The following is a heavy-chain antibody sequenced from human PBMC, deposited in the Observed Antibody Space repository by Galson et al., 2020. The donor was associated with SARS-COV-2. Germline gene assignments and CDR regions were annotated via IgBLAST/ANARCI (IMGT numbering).Heavy chain of an antibody. D-gene: IGHD3-3*01. CDR2: IRYDGSNK. CDR3: AKPAKTLYYDFWSGLDY. CDR1: GFTFSSYG. Sequence: GESLKISCAASGFTFSSYGMHWVRQAPGKGLEWVTFIRYDGSNKYYADSVKGRFAISRDISKSTLYLQMNSLRPEDTAVYYCAKPAKTLYYDFWSGLDYWGQGTLVTVSS. J-gene: IGHJ4*02. V-gene: IGHV3-30*02.